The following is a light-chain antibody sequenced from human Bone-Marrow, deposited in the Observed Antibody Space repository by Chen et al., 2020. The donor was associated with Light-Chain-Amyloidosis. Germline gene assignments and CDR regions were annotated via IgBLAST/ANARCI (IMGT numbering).Light chain of an antibody. Sequence: SYELTQPPSVSVSPGQTARITCSGDDLPTKYAYWYQQKPGQAPVLVIHRDTERPSGISERFSGSRSGTTARLTISGVQAEDEADYHCQSADSSGTYEVIFGGGTKLTVL. CDR3: QSADSSGTYEVI. V-gene: IGLV3-25*03. CDR1: DLPTKY. J-gene: IGLJ2*01. CDR2: RDT.